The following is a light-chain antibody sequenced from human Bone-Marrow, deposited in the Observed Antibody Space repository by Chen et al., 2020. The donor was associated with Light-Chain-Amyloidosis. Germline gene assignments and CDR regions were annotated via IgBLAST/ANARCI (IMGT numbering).Light chain of an antibody. CDR2: EVS. CDR1: SSDVGSNNL. CDR3: SSYAGRSTYV. Sequence: QSALTQPASVSGSPGQSITISCTGTSSDVGSNNLVPWYQQHPGKAPKLIIYEVSQRPSGVSNRFSGSKSGNTASLTISGLQAEDEADYFCSSYAGRSTYVFGTGTKVSVL. V-gene: IGLV2-23*02. J-gene: IGLJ1*01.